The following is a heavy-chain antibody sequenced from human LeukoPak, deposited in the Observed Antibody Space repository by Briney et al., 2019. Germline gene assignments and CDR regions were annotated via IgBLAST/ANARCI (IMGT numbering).Heavy chain of an antibody. Sequence: ASVKVSCKASGYTFTSYGISWVRQAPGQGLEWMGWISAYNGNTNYAQKLQGRVTMTTETSTSTAYMELRSLRSDDTAVYYCARDTDYYDSSGYPDYWGQGTLVTVSS. CDR3: ARDTDYYDSSGYPDY. J-gene: IGHJ4*02. D-gene: IGHD3-22*01. V-gene: IGHV1-18*01. CDR1: GYTFTSYG. CDR2: ISAYNGNT.